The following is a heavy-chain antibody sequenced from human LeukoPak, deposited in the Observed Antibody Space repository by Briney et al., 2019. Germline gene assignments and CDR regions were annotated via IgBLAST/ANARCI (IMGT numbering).Heavy chain of an antibody. D-gene: IGHD6-13*01. V-gene: IGHV3-11*06. CDR1: GFTFSDYY. J-gene: IGHJ4*02. CDR3: ARSGRGSSWWIDY. Sequence: GGSLRLSCAASGFTFSDYYMSWIRQAPGQGLEWISYISSSSSYRNYAESVKGRFTISRDNAKNSLYLQMSSLRAEDTAVYYRARSGRGSSWWIDYWRQGTLVSDSS. CDR2: ISSSSSYR.